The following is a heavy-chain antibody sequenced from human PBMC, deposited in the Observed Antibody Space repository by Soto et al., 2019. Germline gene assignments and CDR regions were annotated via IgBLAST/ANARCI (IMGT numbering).Heavy chain of an antibody. Sequence: SETLSLTCTVSGASISSYAWSWIRQPAGKGLEWIGRLYSSGNTNYNPSFKSRLTMSADTSKNQFSLKLSSVTAADTAVYYCARGPYSSGWYVVDYWGQGTLVTVSS. CDR1: GASISSYA. CDR3: ARGPYSSGWYVVDY. J-gene: IGHJ4*02. CDR2: LYSSGNT. D-gene: IGHD6-19*01. V-gene: IGHV4-4*07.